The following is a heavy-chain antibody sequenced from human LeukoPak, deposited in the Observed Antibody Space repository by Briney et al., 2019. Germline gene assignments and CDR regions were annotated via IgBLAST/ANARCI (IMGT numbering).Heavy chain of an antibody. J-gene: IGHJ4*02. V-gene: IGHV1-8*01. CDR1: GYTFTTYD. Sequence: ASVKVSCKASGYTFTTYDINWVRQATGQGLEWMGWMNPNSGNTGYAQDFQGRVTMTRNTSISTAYMELSSLRSEDTAVYYCARREYQGEYFDYWGQGTLVTVSS. D-gene: IGHD3-10*01. CDR2: MNPNSGNT. CDR3: ARREYQGEYFDY.